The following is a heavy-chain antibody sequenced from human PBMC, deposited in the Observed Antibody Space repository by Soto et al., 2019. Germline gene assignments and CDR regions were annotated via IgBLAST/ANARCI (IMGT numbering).Heavy chain of an antibody. Sequence: LRLSCAVSGFTFSTYAMHWVRQAPGKGLERVAAISYDGSNTYYADSVKGRFTISRDNMLYLQMNSLRAEDTAVYYCARDQGRSITCQLDYWGQGTLVTVSS. V-gene: IGHV3-30-3*01. D-gene: IGHD2-2*01. CDR2: ISYDGSNT. CDR3: ARDQGRSITCQLDY. CDR1: GFTFSTYA. J-gene: IGHJ4*02.